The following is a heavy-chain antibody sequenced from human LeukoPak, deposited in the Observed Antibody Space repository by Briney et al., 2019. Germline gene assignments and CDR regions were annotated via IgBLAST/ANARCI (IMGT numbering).Heavy chain of an antibody. J-gene: IGHJ3*02. V-gene: IGHV1-69*04. CDR3: ARPGGTGDDAFDI. CDR1: GGTFSSYA. CDR2: IIPILGIA. Sequence: GASVKVSCKASGGTFSSYAISWVRQAPGQGLEWMGRIIPILGIANYAQKFQGRVTITADKSTSTAYMELSSLRSEDTAVYYCARPGGTGDDAFDIWGQGTMVTVSS. D-gene: IGHD7-27*01.